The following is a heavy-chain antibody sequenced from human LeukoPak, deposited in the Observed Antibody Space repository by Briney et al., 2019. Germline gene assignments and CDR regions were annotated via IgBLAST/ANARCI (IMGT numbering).Heavy chain of an antibody. J-gene: IGHJ4*02. V-gene: IGHV3-43*02. CDR2: ISGDGGST. CDR3: AKEVMCAKTYYYDSSGCYYFDY. CDR1: GLTFDDYA. D-gene: IGHD3-22*01. Sequence: PGGSLRLSCAASGLTFDDYAMHWVRQAPGKGLEWVSLISGDGGSTYYADSVKGPFTISRDNSKNSLYLQMNSLRTEDTALYYCAKEVMCAKTYYYDSSGCYYFDYWGQGTLVTVSS.